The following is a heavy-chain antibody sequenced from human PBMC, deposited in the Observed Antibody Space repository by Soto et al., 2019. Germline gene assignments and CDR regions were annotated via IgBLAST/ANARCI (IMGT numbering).Heavy chain of an antibody. CDR2: ISSSSSYI. Sequence: EVQLVESGGGLVKPGGSLRLSCAASGFTFSSYSMNWVRQAPGKGLEWVSSISSSSSYIYYADSVKGRFTISRDNAKNSLYLQMNSLRAEETAVYYSARDDHGIAVAWAWYNYGMDVWGQVTTVTVSS. J-gene: IGHJ6*02. CDR1: GFTFSSYS. CDR3: ARDDHGIAVAWAWYNYGMDV. D-gene: IGHD6-19*01. V-gene: IGHV3-21*01.